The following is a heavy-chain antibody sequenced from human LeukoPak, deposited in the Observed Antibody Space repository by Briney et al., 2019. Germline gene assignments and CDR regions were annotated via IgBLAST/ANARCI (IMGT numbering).Heavy chain of an antibody. J-gene: IGHJ6*03. CDR1: GFTFDDYA. V-gene: IGHV3-43D*03. CDR2: ISWDGGST. CDR3: AKDSLAARPATGYYYYMDV. Sequence: SGGSLRFSCAASGFTFDDYAMHWVRQAPEKGLEWVSLISWDGGSTYYADSVKGRFTISRDNSKNSLYLQMNSLRAEDTALYYCAKDSLAARPATGYYYYMDVWGKGTTVTVSS. D-gene: IGHD6-6*01.